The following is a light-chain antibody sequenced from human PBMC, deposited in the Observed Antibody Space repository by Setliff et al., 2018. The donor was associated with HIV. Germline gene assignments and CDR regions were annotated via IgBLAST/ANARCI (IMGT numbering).Light chain of an antibody. V-gene: IGLV2-14*03. CDR3: SSYTGSGTFV. CDR2: DVS. J-gene: IGLJ1*01. CDR1: SSDVGGYKY. Sequence: QSVLAQPPSASGSPGESVTISCTGTSSDVGGYKYVSWYQQHPGKAPKLMIYDVSNRPSGVSNRFSGSKSGNTASLTISGLLAEDESDYYCSSYTGSGTFVFGGGTKV.